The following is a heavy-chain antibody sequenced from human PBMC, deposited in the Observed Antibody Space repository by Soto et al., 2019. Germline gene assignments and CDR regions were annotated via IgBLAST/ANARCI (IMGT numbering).Heavy chain of an antibody. V-gene: IGHV4-31*03. CDR1: GGSISSGGYY. CDR2: IYYTGST. D-gene: IGHD3-16*02. CDR3: ARASYIWGSYRQYYFDY. Sequence: QVQLQESGPGLVKPSQTLSLTCTVSGGSISSGGYYWSWIRQYPGKGLEWIGYIYYTGSTYYNPSLKSRVTISVDPSKNQFSLKLSSVTAADTAVYHCARASYIWGSYRQYYFDYWGQGTLVTVSS. J-gene: IGHJ4*02.